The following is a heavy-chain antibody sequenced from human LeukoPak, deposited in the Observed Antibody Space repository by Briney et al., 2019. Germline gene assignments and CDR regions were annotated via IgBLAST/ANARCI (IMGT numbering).Heavy chain of an antibody. CDR1: GYTFNGYY. CDR2: INPNSGGT. CDR3: ARDHSNSYDY. V-gene: IGHV1-2*02. Sequence: ASVKVSCKASGYTFNGYYIHWVRQAPGQGLEWMGWINPNSGGTNYAQKFQGRVTMTRDTSISTVYMELSRLRSDDTAVFYCARDHSNSYDYWGQGTLVTVSS. J-gene: IGHJ4*02. D-gene: IGHD6-13*01.